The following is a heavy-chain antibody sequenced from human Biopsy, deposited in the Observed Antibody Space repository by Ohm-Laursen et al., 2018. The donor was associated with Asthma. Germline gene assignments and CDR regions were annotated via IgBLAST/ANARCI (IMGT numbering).Heavy chain of an antibody. CDR1: GYTFNSAG. CDR2: ISVYNGNT. CDR3: ARAVDYSHYYGIDV. D-gene: IGHD3-10*01. J-gene: IGHJ6*02. Sequence: ASVKVSCNTSGYTFNSAGITWVRQAPGQGLAWMGWISVYNGNTKVAQKLQDRVTMITDTSTSTAYMELRSLRSDDTAVYFCARAVDYSHYYGIDVWGQGTTVTVS. V-gene: IGHV1-18*01.